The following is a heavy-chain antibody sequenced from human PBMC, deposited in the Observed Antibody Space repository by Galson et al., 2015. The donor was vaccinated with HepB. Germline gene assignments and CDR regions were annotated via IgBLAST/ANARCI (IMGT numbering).Heavy chain of an antibody. D-gene: IGHD6-19*01. CDR3: AKGDSSAWPYCFGS. CDR2: IGTRGGT. CDR1: GFTFSSYA. V-gene: IGHV3-23*01. Sequence: SLRLSCAASGFTFSSYAMGWVRQAPGKGLELVSSIGTRGGTDYADCVKGRFTITRDNTKNTLYLQMDSLGAVDTPIFYCAKGDSSAWPYCFGSWGQGTLVTVSS. J-gene: IGHJ4*02.